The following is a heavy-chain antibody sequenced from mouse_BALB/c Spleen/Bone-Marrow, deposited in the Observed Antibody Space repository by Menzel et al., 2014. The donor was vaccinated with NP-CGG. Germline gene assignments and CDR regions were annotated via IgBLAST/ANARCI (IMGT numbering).Heavy chain of an antibody. CDR2: INSNGGST. V-gene: IGHV5-6-3*01. D-gene: IGHD2-4*01. J-gene: IGHJ2*01. CDR3: ARDYDYDY. Sequence: EVHLVESGGGLVQPGGSLKLSCAASGFTFSSYGMSWVRQTPDKRLELVATINSNGGSTYYPDSVKGRFTISRDNAKNTLCLQMSSLKPEDTAMYYCARDYDYDYWVQGTTLTVSS. CDR1: GFTFSSYG.